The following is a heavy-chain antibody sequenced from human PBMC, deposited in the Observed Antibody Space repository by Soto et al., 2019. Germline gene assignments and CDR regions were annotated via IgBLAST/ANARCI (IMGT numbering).Heavy chain of an antibody. Sequence: SSETLSLTCAVYGGSFSGYYWSWIRQPPGKGLEWIGEINHSGSTNYNPSLKSRVTISVDTSKNQFSLKLSSVTAADTAVYYCARDPGYSSSWLDYWGQGTLVTVSS. CDR2: INHSGST. CDR3: ARDPGYSSSWLDY. CDR1: GGSFSGYY. J-gene: IGHJ4*02. V-gene: IGHV4-34*01. D-gene: IGHD6-13*01.